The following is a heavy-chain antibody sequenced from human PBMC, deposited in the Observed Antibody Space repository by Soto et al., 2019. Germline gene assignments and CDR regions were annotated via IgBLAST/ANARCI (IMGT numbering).Heavy chain of an antibody. CDR3: ARDRGAVAGYFDY. D-gene: IGHD6-19*01. Sequence: GGSLRLSCVASGFTFSSYGMHWVRQAPGKGLEWVAVIWYDGSNKYYADSVKGRFTISRDNSKNTLYLQMNSLRAEDTAVYYCARDRGAVAGYFDYWGQGTLVTVSS. J-gene: IGHJ4*02. V-gene: IGHV3-33*08. CDR2: IWYDGSNK. CDR1: GFTFSSYG.